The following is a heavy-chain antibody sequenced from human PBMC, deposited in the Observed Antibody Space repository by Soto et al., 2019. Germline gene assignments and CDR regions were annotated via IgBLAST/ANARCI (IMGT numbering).Heavy chain of an antibody. CDR3: ARGPATAYVSWYY. CDR2: INSDGSSK. CDR1: GFTFSSYW. D-gene: IGHD3-22*01. Sequence: EVQLVESGGGLVQPGGSLRLSCAASGFTFSSYWMHWVRQAPGKGLVWVSRINSDGSSKSYADSVKGRFTISRDNAKNTLYLQMNSPRAEDTAVYYCARGPATAYVSWYYWGQGTLVTVSS. V-gene: IGHV3-74*01. J-gene: IGHJ4*02.